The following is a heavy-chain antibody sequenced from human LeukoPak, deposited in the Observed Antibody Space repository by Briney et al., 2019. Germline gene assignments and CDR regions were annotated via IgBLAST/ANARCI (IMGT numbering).Heavy chain of an antibody. J-gene: IGHJ4*02. CDR3: ARESRHDSSGYYYVGVVDY. V-gene: IGHV3-48*03. Sequence: GGSLRLSCAASGFPFSSYEMNWVRQAPGKGLEWVSYISSSGSTIYYADSVKGRFTISRDNAKNSLYLQMNSLRAEDTAVYYCARESRHDSSGYYYVGVVDYWGQGTLVTVSS. D-gene: IGHD3-22*01. CDR1: GFPFSSYE. CDR2: ISSSGSTI.